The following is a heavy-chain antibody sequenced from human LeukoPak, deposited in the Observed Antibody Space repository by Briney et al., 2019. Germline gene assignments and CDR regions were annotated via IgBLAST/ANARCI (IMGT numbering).Heavy chain of an antibody. Sequence: SETLSLTCSVSGDAISGYYWSWIRQSPGQGLEWIGYVYYSGSTNYNPSLKSRAAISIDTFNNQFSLNLTSVTAADTAVYYGASGWLRYYYFDTWGQGTLDTASS. J-gene: IGHJ4*02. V-gene: IGHV4-59*01. D-gene: IGHD2-21*01. CDR1: GDAISGYY. CDR2: VYYSGST. CDR3: ASGWLRYYYFDT.